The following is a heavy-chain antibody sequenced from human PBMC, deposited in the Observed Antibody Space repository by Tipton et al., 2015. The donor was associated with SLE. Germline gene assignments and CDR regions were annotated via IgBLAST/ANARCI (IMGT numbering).Heavy chain of an antibody. J-gene: IGHJ3*01. CDR2: IYGGGST. CDR1: GFPFRTYY. V-gene: IGHV3-66*01. CDR3: ARGGGGAFDF. Sequence: SLRLSCAASGFPFRTYYMNWVRQAPGKGLEWVSLIYGGGSTYYTDSVKGRFTISRDNSKNILYLQMNSLTAEDTAVYYCARGGGGAFDFWGQGTLVTVSS. D-gene: IGHD1-26*01.